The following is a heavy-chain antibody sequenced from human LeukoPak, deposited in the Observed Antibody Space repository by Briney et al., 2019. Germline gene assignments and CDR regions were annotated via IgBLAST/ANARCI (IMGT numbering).Heavy chain of an antibody. CDR1: GFTFSTYS. CDR2: ISSSSTTT. J-gene: IGHJ3*02. D-gene: IGHD2-21*01. V-gene: IGHV3-48*01. CDR3: ARRSYSHDAFDI. Sequence: PGGSLRLSCAASGFTFSTYSMNWVRRAPGKGLEWVSYISSSSTTTYFADSVKGRFTISRDNAKNSLYLQMNSLRAEDTAVYHCARRSYSHDAFDIWGQGTMVTVSS.